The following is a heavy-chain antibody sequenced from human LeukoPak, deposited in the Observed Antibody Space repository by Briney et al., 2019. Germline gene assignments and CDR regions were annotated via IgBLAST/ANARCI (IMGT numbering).Heavy chain of an antibody. CDR3: ARAIAAAGNFDY. CDR2: ISYDGSNK. D-gene: IGHD6-13*01. V-gene: IGHV3-30*04. Sequence: PGGSLRLSCAASGFTFSSYAMRWVRQAPGKGLEWVAVISYDGSNKYYADSVKGRFTISRDNSKNTLYLQMNSLRAEDTAVYYCARAIAAAGNFDYWGQGTLVTVSS. J-gene: IGHJ4*02. CDR1: GFTFSSYA.